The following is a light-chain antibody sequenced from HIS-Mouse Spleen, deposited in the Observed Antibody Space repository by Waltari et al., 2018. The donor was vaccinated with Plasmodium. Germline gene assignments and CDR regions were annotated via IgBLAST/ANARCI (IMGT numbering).Light chain of an antibody. CDR2: EVS. Sequence: QSALTQPPSASGSPGQSVPISCTGTRSAVGGYNYVSWYQQHPGKAPNLMIYEVSKRPSGVPDRFSGSKSGNTASLTVSGLQAEDEADYYCSSYAGSNNLVFGGGTKLTVL. V-gene: IGLV2-8*01. CDR3: SSYAGSNNLV. CDR1: RSAVGGYNY. J-gene: IGLJ2*01.